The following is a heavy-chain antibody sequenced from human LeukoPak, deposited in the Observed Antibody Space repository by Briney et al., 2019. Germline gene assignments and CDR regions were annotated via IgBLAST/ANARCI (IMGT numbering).Heavy chain of an antibody. V-gene: IGHV3-53*01. CDR1: GFTVSSNH. D-gene: IGHD5-24*01. J-gene: IGHJ4*02. Sequence: GGSLRLSCAGSGFTVSSNHMSWVRQAPGKGLEWVSIIYSGGCTYYADSVKGRFTISRDNSENTLYLQMNSLRAEGTAVDYCARVRSYKFDYWGQGTLVTVCS. CDR2: IYSGGCT. CDR3: ARVRSYKFDY.